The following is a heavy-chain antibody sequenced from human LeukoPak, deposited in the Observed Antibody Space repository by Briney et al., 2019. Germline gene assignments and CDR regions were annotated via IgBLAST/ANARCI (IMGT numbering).Heavy chain of an antibody. D-gene: IGHD3-9*01. CDR2: IYYGGNT. V-gene: IGHV4-59*01. CDR3: ARGTISMDV. Sequence: SEALSLTCTVSGGSIGSYYWSWIRQPPGKGLEWIGYIYYGGNTDHNPSLKSRVSISVDTSKNQVSLRLTSVTAADTAVYYCARGTISMDVWGKGTTVTISS. J-gene: IGHJ6*03. CDR1: GGSIGSYY.